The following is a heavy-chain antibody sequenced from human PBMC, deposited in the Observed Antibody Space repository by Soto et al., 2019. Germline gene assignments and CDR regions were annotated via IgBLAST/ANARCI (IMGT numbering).Heavy chain of an antibody. CDR2: IWYDGSNK. V-gene: IGHV3-33*01. Sequence: GGSLRLSCAASGFTFSSYGMHWVRQAPGKGLEWVAVIWYDGSNKYYADSVKGRFTISRDNSKNTLYLQMNSLRAEDTAVYYCARDRVRYCSSTSCLNWFDPWGQGTLVTVSS. CDR3: ARDRVRYCSSTSCLNWFDP. CDR1: GFTFSSYG. D-gene: IGHD2-2*01. J-gene: IGHJ5*02.